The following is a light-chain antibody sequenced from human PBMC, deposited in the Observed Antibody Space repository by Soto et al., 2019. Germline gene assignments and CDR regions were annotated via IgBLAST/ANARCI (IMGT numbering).Light chain of an antibody. CDR3: QQYHNYPVT. CDR1: QEISNH. CDR2: DAS. V-gene: IGKV1-16*02. Sequence: DIQMTQSPSSLSASVGDRVTITCRASQEISNHLAWFQQKPGKPPKSLIYDASSLQSGVPSKFNGSGSGTDFTLTIRSLQPEDFATYYCQQYHNYPVTFGGGTKVEIK. J-gene: IGKJ4*01.